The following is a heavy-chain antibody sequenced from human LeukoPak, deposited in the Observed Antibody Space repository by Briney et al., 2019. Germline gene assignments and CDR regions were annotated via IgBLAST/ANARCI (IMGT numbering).Heavy chain of an antibody. D-gene: IGHD6-13*01. V-gene: IGHV3-15*01. J-gene: IGHJ6*03. CDR2: IKSKANGETR. CDR3: AREGSSSWYRYYYYYMDV. CDR1: GFTLSNAW. Sequence: GGSLRLSCAASGFTLSNAWMNWVRQAPSKGLEWVGLIKSKANGETRDYAAPVKGRFTISRDNSKNTLYLQMNSLRAEDTAVYYCAREGSSSWYRYYYYYMDVWGKGTTVTVSS.